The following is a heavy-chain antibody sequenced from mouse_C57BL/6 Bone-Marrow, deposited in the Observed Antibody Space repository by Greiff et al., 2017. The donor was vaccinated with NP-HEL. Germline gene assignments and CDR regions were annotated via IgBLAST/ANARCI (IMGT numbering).Heavy chain of an antibody. Sequence: EVQLQQSGAELVRPGASVKLSCTASGFNIKDDYMHWVKQRPEQGLEWIGWIDPENGDTEYASKFQGKANITADTSSNTAYLQLSSLTSEDTAVYYCTTEEYYAMDYWGQGTSVTVSS. V-gene: IGHV14-4*01. J-gene: IGHJ4*01. CDR3: TTEEYYAMDY. CDR2: IDPENGDT. CDR1: GFNIKDDY.